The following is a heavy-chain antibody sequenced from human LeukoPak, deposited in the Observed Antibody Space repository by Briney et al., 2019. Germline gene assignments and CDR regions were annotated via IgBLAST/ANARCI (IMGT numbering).Heavy chain of an antibody. D-gene: IGHD1-26*01. CDR1: GYSISSGYY. J-gene: IGHJ4*02. Sequence: SETLSLTCAVSGYSISSGYYWGWIRQPPGKGLEWIGSIYHSGSTYYNPSLKSRVTISVDTSKNQFSLKLSSVTAADTAVYYCARYLGATTDYWGQGNLVTVSS. V-gene: IGHV4-38-2*01. CDR2: IYHSGST. CDR3: ARYLGATTDY.